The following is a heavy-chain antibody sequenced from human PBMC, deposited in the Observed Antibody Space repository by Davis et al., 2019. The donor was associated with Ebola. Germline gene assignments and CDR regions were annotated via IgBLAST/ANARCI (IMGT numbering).Heavy chain of an antibody. V-gene: IGHV4-34*01. CDR1: GGSISGYY. CDR2: INHSGSA. Sequence: GSLRLSCTVSGGSISGYYWSWIRQPPGKGLEWIGEINHSGSANYNPSLKSRVTISVDTSKNQFSLKLSSVTAADTAVYYCAREDIRYYYYGMDVWGQGTTVTVSS. J-gene: IGHJ6*02. CDR3: AREDIRYYYYGMDV.